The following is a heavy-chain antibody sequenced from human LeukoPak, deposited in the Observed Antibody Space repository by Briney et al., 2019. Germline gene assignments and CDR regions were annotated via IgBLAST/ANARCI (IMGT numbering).Heavy chain of an antibody. J-gene: IGHJ4*02. CDR2: IIPIFGTA. V-gene: IGHV1-69*13. CDR3: ARGSIGDYGDYGGFDY. CDR1: GGTFSSYA. D-gene: IGHD4-17*01. Sequence: ASVKVSCKASGGTFSSYAISWVRQAPGQGLEWMGGIIPIFGTANYAQKFQGRVTITADESTSTAYMELSSLRSEDTAVYYCARGSIGDYGDYGGFDYWGLGTLVTVSS.